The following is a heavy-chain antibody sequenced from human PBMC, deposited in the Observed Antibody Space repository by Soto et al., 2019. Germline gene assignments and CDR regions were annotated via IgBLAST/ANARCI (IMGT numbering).Heavy chain of an antibody. D-gene: IGHD6-6*01. V-gene: IGHV3-23*01. J-gene: IGHJ5*02. CDR1: GFTFGSYA. CDR3: AKDLSIAARPFFWWFDP. Sequence: GGSLRLSCAASGFTFGSYAMSWVRQAPGKWLEWVSAISGSGGSTYYADSVKGRFAISRDNSKNTLYLQMNSLRAEDTAVYYCAKDLSIAARPFFWWFDPGGQGTLVTVSS. CDR2: ISGSGGST.